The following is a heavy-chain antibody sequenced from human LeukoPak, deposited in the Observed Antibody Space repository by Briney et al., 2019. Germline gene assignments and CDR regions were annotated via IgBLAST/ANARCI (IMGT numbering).Heavy chain of an antibody. CDR3: ARDGVSGLIAADY. D-gene: IGHD6-13*01. V-gene: IGHV1-2*02. Sequence: GASVKVSCKASGYTFTCYYMHWVRQAPGQGLEWMGWINPNSGGTNYAQKFQGRVTMTRDTSISTAYMELSRLRSDDTAVYYCARDGVSGLIAADYWGQGTLVTVSS. CDR1: GYTFTCYY. J-gene: IGHJ4*02. CDR2: INPNSGGT.